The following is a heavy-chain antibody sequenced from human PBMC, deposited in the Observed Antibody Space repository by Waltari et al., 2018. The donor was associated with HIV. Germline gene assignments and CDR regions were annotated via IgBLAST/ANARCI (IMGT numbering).Heavy chain of an antibody. CDR1: GGSFSGYY. D-gene: IGHD2-2*01. CDR3: ARLVPAAIDYSSSRGWFDP. CDR2: INHSGST. J-gene: IGHJ5*02. V-gene: IGHV4-34*01. Sequence: QVQLQQWGAGLLKPSETLSLTCAVYGGSFSGYYWSWIRQPPGKRLEWIGEINHSGSTNYNPSLKSRVTISVDTSKNQFSLKLSSVTAADTAVYYCARLVPAAIDYSSSRGWFDPWGQGTLVTVSS.